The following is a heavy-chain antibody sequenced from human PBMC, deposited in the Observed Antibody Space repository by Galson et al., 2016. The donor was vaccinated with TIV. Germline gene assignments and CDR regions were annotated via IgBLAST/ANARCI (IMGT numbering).Heavy chain of an antibody. CDR1: GFTFGDYA. J-gene: IGHJ4*02. V-gene: IGHV3-49*04. Sequence: SLRLSCAASGFTFGDYATSWVRQAPGKGLEWVGFIRSKAYGGATEYVASVKGRFTISRDDSKSIAYLQMNSLKTEDTAVYYCTRGGDYVWGSYREDFDYWGQGTLVTVSS. CDR3: TRGGDYVWGSYREDFDY. CDR2: IRSKAYGGAT. D-gene: IGHD3-16*02.